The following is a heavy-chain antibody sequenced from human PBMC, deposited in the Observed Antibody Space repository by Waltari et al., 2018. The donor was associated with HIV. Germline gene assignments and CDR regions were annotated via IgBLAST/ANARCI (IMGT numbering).Heavy chain of an antibody. J-gene: IGHJ4*02. V-gene: IGHV3-15*01. CDR3: TTPPSEQWLPRY. CDR2: IKSKTDGGTT. Sequence: EVQLVESGGGLVKPGGSLRLSCAASGFTFSNAWMSWVRQAPGKGLEWVGRIKSKTDGGTTDYAAPVKGRFTISRDDSKNTLYLQRNSLKTEDTAVYYCTTPPSEQWLPRYWGQGTLVTVSS. D-gene: IGHD6-19*01. CDR1: GFTFSNAW.